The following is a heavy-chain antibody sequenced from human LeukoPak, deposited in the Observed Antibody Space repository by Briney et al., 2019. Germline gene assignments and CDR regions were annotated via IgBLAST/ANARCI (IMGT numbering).Heavy chain of an antibody. CDR3: ARDYGGSSPFDY. J-gene: IGHJ4*02. D-gene: IGHD4-23*01. CDR2: INWNGGST. CDR1: GFTFDDYG. Sequence: GGSLRLSCAAYGFTFDDYGMSWVRQAPGKGLEWVSGINWNGGSTGYADSVKGRFTISRDNAKKSLYLQMNSLRAEDTAVYYCARDYGGSSPFDYWGQGTLVTVSS. V-gene: IGHV3-20*04.